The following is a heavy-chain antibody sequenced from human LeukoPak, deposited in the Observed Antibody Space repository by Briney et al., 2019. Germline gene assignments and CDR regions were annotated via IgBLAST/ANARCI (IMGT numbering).Heavy chain of an antibody. CDR2: ISNNGGYT. J-gene: IGHJ5*02. D-gene: IGHD3-10*01. Sequence: GSLRLSCAASGFTFSSYAMSWVRQAPGKGLEWVSAISNNGGYTYYADSVQGRFTISRDNSKSTLCLQMNSLRAEDTAVYYCAKKAQWQLYYFEAWGQGILVTVSS. CDR1: GFTFSSYA. CDR3: AKKAQWQLYYFEA. V-gene: IGHV3-23*01.